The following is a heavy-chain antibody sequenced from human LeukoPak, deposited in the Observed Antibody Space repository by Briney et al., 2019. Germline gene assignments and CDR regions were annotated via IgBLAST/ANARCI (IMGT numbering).Heavy chain of an antibody. D-gene: IGHD3-10*01. Sequence: SVTVSCQASGGTFSSCAISWVRPAPGQGLEWMGGILPMFDTANYAQKFQGRGTITADKSTCTAYMELSSLRSEDTAVYYCARDEYYYGSGSYYNPFDYWGQGTLVTVSS. J-gene: IGHJ4*02. CDR1: GGTFSSCA. CDR3: ARDEYYYGSGSYYNPFDY. CDR2: ILPMFDTA. V-gene: IGHV1-69*06.